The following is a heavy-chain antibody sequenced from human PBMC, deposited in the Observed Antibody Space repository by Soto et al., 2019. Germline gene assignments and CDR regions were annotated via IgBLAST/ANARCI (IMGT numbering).Heavy chain of an antibody. CDR2: LYDVDGS. CDR3: ATWHEREHAYDV. Sequence: GSLRLSCAASGLTLSGKKYVAWGRQAPGKGLEWVSALYDVDGSFYSDSVKGRFTTSSDSSKTTVYLQMNDLRPADTAVYYCATWHEREHAYDVWGQGTTVTVSS. CDR1: GLTLSGKKY. V-gene: IGHV3-53*01. D-gene: IGHD1-1*01. J-gene: IGHJ3*01.